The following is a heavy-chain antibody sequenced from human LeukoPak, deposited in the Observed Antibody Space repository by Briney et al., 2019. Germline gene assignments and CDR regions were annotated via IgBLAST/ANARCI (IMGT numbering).Heavy chain of an antibody. J-gene: IGHJ4*02. CDR1: GFTSSSYS. CDR2: ISSSSSYI. V-gene: IGHV3-21*01. Sequence: GGSLRLSCAASGFTSSSYSMNWVRQAPGKGLEWVSSISSSSSYIYYADSVKGRFTISRDNAKNSLYLQMNSLRAEDTAVYYCARDSGSSGYYYPSSFWGQGTLVTVSS. D-gene: IGHD3-22*01. CDR3: ARDSGSSGYYYPSSF.